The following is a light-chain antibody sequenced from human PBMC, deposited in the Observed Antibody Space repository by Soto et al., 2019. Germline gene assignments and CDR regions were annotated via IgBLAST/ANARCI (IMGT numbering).Light chain of an antibody. CDR2: GAS. J-gene: IGKJ1*01. V-gene: IGKV1-5*01. CDR1: QSVGTW. CDR3: QHYRRNTWT. Sequence: DIQMTQSPSTLSASVGGRVTITCRASQSVGTWVAWYQQKPGKAPKLLIYGASNLESGVPSRFSGSGSGTEFTLTITTLQPDDFATYFCQHYRRNTWTFGQGTKVDIK.